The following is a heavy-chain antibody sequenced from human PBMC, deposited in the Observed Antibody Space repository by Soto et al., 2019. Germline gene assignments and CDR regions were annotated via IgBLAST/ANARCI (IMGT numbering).Heavy chain of an antibody. CDR2: ISGYNANT. CDR3: PRYFWSGRLPYHFDS. J-gene: IGHJ4*02. D-gene: IGHD3-3*01. CDR1: GYTFNSFG. Sequence: QVQLVQSGPEVKKPGASVKVSCKGSGYTFNSFGITWVRQAPGQGLEWMGWISGYNANTKYAQKFQGRVTMTTDTSTSTAHMELRSLRSDDTALYYCPRYFWSGRLPYHFDSWGQGTLVTVSS. V-gene: IGHV1-18*01.